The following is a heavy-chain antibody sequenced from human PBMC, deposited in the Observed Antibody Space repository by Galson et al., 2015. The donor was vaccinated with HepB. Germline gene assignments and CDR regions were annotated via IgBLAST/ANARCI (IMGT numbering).Heavy chain of an antibody. V-gene: IGHV1-69*10. J-gene: IGHJ4*02. CDR3: ARALDLMTSFDY. D-gene: IGHD3-16*01. CDR2: IIPILGIA. CDR1: GGTFSSYA. Sequence: SVKVSCKASGGTFSSYAISWVRQAPGQGLEWMGGIIPILGIANYAQKFQGRVTITADKSTSTAYMELSSLRSEDTAVYYCARALDLMTSFDYWGQGTLVTVSS.